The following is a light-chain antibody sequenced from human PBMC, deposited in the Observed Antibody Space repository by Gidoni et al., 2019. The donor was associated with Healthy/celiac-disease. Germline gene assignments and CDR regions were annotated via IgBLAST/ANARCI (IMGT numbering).Light chain of an antibody. Sequence: ELVMTQSPATLSVSPGERATLSCRASQSVSSNLAWYQQKPGQAPRLRIYGASTRATGIPARFSGSGSGTEFTLNISSLQSEDFAVYYCQKYNNWPPAFGQGSKVEIK. CDR2: GAS. CDR3: QKYNNWPPA. V-gene: IGKV3-15*01. CDR1: QSVSSN. J-gene: IGKJ1*01.